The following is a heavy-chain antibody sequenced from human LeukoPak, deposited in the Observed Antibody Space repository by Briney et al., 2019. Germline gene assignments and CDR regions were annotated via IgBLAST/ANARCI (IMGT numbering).Heavy chain of an antibody. Sequence: PGGSLRLSCAASGFTFSSYGMHWVRQAPGKGLEWVAVIWYDGSNKYYADSVKGRFTISRDNSKNTLYLQMNSLRAEDTAVYYCAREADSYCGGDCYWVPGAFDIWGQGTMVTVSS. CDR3: AREADSYCGGDCYWVPGAFDI. J-gene: IGHJ3*02. CDR2: IWYDGSNK. D-gene: IGHD2-21*01. CDR1: GFTFSSYG. V-gene: IGHV3-33*01.